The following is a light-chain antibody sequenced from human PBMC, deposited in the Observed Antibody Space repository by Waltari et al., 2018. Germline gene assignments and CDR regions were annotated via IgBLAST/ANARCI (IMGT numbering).Light chain of an antibody. CDR2: AAS. Sequence: IQLTQSPSSLSASAGDRVTITCRASQGIRSHLAWYQQKPGKAPKLLISAASTLQSGVPLRFSGSGSGTDFTLTISSLQPEDFATYYCQQLNSYPITFGQGTRLEIK. V-gene: IGKV1-9*01. CDR3: QQLNSYPIT. CDR1: QGIRSH. J-gene: IGKJ5*01.